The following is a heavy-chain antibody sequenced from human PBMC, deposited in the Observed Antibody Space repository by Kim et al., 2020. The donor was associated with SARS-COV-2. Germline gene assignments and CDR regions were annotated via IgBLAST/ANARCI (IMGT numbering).Heavy chain of an antibody. D-gene: IGHD2-15*01. CDR3: ARDQYCSGGRCPRDYFVY. CDR2: IWNDGSNE. Sequence: GGSLRLSCAASGFTFSTYGMHWVRQVPGKGLEWVAVIWNDGSNEDYTDSVKGRFTISRDNSKNTLYLQMNSLRAEDTAVYYCARDQYCSGGRCPRDYFVYWGQGTLVTVSS. CDR1: GFTFSTYG. J-gene: IGHJ4*02. V-gene: IGHV3-33*01.